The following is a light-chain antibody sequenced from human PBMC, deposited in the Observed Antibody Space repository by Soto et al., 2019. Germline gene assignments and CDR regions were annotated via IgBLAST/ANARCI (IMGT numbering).Light chain of an antibody. CDR2: GNS. CDR3: QSYDSSLSQGV. V-gene: IGLV1-40*01. CDR1: SSNIGAGYD. Sequence: QSVLTQPPSVSGAPGQRVTISRTGSSSNIGAGYDVHWYQQLPGTAPKLLIYGNSNRPSGVPDRFSGSKSGTSASLAITGLQAEDEADYYCQSYDSSLSQGVFGTGTKVTVL. J-gene: IGLJ1*01.